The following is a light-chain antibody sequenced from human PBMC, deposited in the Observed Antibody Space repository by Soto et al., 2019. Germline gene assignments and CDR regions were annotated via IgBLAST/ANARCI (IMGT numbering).Light chain of an antibody. J-gene: IGKJ5*01. CDR1: QSISSW. CDR3: QQSYSTLIT. CDR2: DAS. V-gene: IGKV1-5*01. Sequence: DTPTSQSPSTLSASVGDRDTITCRASQSISSWLAWYQQKPGKAPKLLIYDASSLESGVPSRFSGSGSGTEFTLTISSLQPDDFATYYCQQSYSTLITFGQGTRLEIK.